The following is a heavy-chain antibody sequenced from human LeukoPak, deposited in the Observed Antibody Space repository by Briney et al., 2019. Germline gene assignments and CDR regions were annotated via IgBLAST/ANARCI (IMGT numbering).Heavy chain of an antibody. D-gene: IGHD3-22*01. CDR2: ISYDGSNK. V-gene: IGHV3-30-3*01. CDR1: GFTFSSYA. J-gene: IGHJ5*02. CDR3: ARDPDYYDSSGYIDA. Sequence: GGSLRLSCAASGFTFSSYAMHWVRQAPGKGLKWVAVISYDGSNKYYADSVKGRFTISRDNSKNTLYLQMNSLRAEDTAVYYCARDPDYYDSSGYIDAWGQGTLVTVSS.